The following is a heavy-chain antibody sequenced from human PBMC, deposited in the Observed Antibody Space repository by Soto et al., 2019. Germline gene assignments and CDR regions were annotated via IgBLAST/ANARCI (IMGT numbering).Heavy chain of an antibody. Sequence: EVQLLESGGGLVQPGGSLRLSCAASGFTFSSYAMSWVRQAPGKGLEWVSGISGSGGATIHADSVKGRLTISRDNSKNTLYLQMNSLRAEDTAVYYCAKDVEGGSLFRGAFDYWGQGTQVTVSS. CDR1: GFTFSSYA. D-gene: IGHD1-26*01. CDR3: AKDVEGGSLFRGAFDY. V-gene: IGHV3-23*01. CDR2: ISGSGGAT. J-gene: IGHJ4*02.